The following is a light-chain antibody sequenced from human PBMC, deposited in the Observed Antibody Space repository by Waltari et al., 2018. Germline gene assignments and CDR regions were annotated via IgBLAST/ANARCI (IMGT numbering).Light chain of an antibody. CDR2: DIT. V-gene: IGLV2-11*01. Sequence: QSALTQPRSVSGSPGQSVPISCTGTSRNAAVYNYVSWFQQHPGKAPRLLIFDITTRPSGVPDRFSGSKSGNTASLTISGLQPEDEADYYCCSYAGNYRVFGGGTKVTVL. CDR1: SRNAAVYNY. CDR3: CSYAGNYRV. J-gene: IGLJ2*01.